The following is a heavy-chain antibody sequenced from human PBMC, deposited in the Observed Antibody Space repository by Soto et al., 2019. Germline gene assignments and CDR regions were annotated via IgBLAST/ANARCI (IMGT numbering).Heavy chain of an antibody. CDR2: ISAYNGNT. V-gene: IGHV1-18*01. Sequence: ASVKVSCKASGYTFTSHGISWVRQAPGQGLEWMGWISAYNGNTKFAQKLQGRVTMTTDTSTSTAYMELRSLRSDDTAVYYCATREGAYGGNSHVPYYFDYWGHGTLVTVSS. CDR1: GYTFTSHG. CDR3: ATREGAYGGNSHVPYYFDY. D-gene: IGHD4-17*01. J-gene: IGHJ4*01.